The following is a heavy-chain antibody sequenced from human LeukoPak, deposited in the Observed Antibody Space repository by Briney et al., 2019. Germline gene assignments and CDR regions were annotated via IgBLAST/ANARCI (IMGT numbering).Heavy chain of an antibody. V-gene: IGHV4-34*01. CDR1: GGSFSGYY. J-gene: IGHJ4*02. CDR3: AWGSGSYTYYFDY. Sequence: SETLSLTCAVYGGSFSGYYWSWIRQPPGKGLEWIGEINHSGSTIYNPSRKSRVTISVDTSKNQFSLKLSSVTAANTAVYYCAWGSGSYTYYFDYWGQGTLVSVSS. CDR2: INHSGST. D-gene: IGHD3-10*01.